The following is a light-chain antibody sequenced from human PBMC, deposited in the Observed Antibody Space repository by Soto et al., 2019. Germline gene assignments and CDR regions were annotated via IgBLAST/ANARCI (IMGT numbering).Light chain of an antibody. Sequence: EIVMTQSPATLSVSPGERATLSCRASQSVSSNLAWYQQKPGQAPRLLIYGASTMATGIPARFSGSGSGTDFTLTISSLQSKDFAVYYCQQYNNWPPGKFGQGTKVEIK. J-gene: IGKJ1*01. V-gene: IGKV3-15*01. CDR2: GAS. CDR3: QQYNNWPPGK. CDR1: QSVSSN.